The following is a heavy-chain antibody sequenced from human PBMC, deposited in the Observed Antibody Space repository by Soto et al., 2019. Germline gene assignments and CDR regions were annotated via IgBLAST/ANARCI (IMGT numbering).Heavy chain of an antibody. CDR1: GYSFNSYY. CDR3: ASDYNAYQRQHVFDI. D-gene: IGHD3-10*01. V-gene: IGHV1-46*02. CDR2: INPSGAST. J-gene: IGHJ3*02. Sequence: QVQLVQSGAEVKKPGASVKVACKASGYSFNSYYMHWVRQAPGQGPEWMGVINPSGASTSYAQKFQGSVTMTRDTSTSTVYMELSSLRSEDTALYYCASDYNAYQRQHVFDIWGKGTLVTVSS.